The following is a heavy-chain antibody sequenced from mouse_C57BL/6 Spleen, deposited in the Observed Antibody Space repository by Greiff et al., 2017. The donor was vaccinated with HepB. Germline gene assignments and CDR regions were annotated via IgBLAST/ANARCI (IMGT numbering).Heavy chain of an antibody. CDR3: ARPRSSGYYFDY. CDR2: INPSTGGT. J-gene: IGHJ2*01. Sequence: VQLQQSGPELVKPGASVKISRKASGYSFTGYYMNWVKQSPEKSLEWIGEINPSTGGTTYNQKFKAKATLTVDKSSSTAYMQLKSLTSEDSAVYYCARPRSSGYYFDYWGQGTTLTVSS. CDR1: GYSFTGYY. V-gene: IGHV1-42*01. D-gene: IGHD3-2*02.